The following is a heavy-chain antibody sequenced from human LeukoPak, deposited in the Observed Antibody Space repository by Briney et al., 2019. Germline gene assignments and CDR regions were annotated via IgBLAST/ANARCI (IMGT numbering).Heavy chain of an antibody. Sequence: ASVKVSCKASGYTLTELSMHWVRQAPGKGLEWMGGFDPEDGETIYAQKFQGRVTMTEDTSTDTAYMELSSLRSEDTAVYYCATAKSGSYSTFDYWGQGTLVTVSS. J-gene: IGHJ4*02. D-gene: IGHD1-26*01. CDR3: ATAKSGSYSTFDY. V-gene: IGHV1-24*01. CDR2: FDPEDGET. CDR1: GYTLTELS.